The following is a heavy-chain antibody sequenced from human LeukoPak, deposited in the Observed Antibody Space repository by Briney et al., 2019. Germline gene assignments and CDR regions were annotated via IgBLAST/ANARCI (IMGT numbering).Heavy chain of an antibody. CDR1: GGSLSGYY. CDR2: IYYTRST. V-gene: IGHV4-34*01. Sequence: KPSETLSLTCAVYGGSLSGYYWSWIRQPPGKGLEWVGCIYYTRSTYYNTSLKSRVTISLDTSKNQFSLKLNSVTAADTAVYYCARIKKSDTSMDFWGQGTLVTVSS. CDR3: ARIKKSDTSMDF. J-gene: IGHJ4*02.